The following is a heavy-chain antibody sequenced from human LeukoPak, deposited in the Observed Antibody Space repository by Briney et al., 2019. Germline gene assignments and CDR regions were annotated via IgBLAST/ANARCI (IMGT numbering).Heavy chain of an antibody. CDR3: ARDRAPGYSSSWPFDY. CDR1: GGSFSGYY. J-gene: IGHJ4*02. Sequence: PSETLSLTCAVYGGSFSGYYWSWIRQPAGKGLEWIGRIYTSGSTNYNPSLKSRVTMSVDTSKNQFSLKLSSVTAADTAVYYCARDRAPGYSSSWPFDYWGQGTLVTVSS. V-gene: IGHV4-4*07. CDR2: IYTSGST. D-gene: IGHD6-13*01.